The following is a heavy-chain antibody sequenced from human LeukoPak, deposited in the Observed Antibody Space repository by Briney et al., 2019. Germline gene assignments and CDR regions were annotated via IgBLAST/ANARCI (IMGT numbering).Heavy chain of an antibody. D-gene: IGHD3-10*01. CDR2: MNPNSGNT. Sequence: ASVKDSCKASGYTFTSYDINWVRQATAQGLEWMGWMNPNSGNTGYVQKFQGRVTMTRNTSISTAYMELSSLRSEDTAVYYCARGRRMYYYGSGSYYTSADYFDYWGQGTLVTVSS. V-gene: IGHV1-8*01. CDR1: GYTFTSYD. CDR3: ARGRRMYYYGSGSYYTSADYFDY. J-gene: IGHJ4*02.